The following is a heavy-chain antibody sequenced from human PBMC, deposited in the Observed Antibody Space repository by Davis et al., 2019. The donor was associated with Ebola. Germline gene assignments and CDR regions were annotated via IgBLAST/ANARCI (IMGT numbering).Heavy chain of an antibody. J-gene: IGHJ4*02. CDR1: GFTFSNAW. V-gene: IGHV3-15*07. CDR3: TTVGFYGSYYDSSGYYFDY. D-gene: IGHD3-22*01. CDR2: IKSKTDGGTT. Sequence: GESLKISCAASGFTFSNAWMNWVRQAPGKGLEWVGRIKSKTDGGTTDYAAPVKGRLTISRDDSKNTLYLQMNSLKTEDTAVYYCTTVGFYGSYYDSSGYYFDYWGQGTLVTVSS.